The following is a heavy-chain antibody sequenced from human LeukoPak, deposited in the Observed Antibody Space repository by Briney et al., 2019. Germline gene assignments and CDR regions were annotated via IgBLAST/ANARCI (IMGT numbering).Heavy chain of an antibody. CDR1: GGSTSSFD. CDR2: INHSGST. D-gene: IGHD3-10*01. J-gene: IGHJ5*02. CDR3: ARGPPRITMVRGVMFP. V-gene: IGHV4-34*01. Sequence: SETLSLTCTVSGGSTSSFDWSWIRQPPGKGLEWIGEINHSGSTNYNPSLKSRVTISVDTSKNQFSLKLSSVTAADTAVYYCARGPPRITMVRGVMFPWGQGTLVTVSS.